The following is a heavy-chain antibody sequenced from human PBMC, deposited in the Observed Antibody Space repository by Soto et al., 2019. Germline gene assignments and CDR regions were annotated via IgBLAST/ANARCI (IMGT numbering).Heavy chain of an antibody. CDR3: AKRAVAGRNWYFDL. Sequence: EVQLLESGGGLVQPGGSLRLSCAASGFIFSTYTMSWVRQAPGKGMECVSAISGTGGSSSYTDSVKGRFTISRDNSKNTLSLQMDSLRAEDTARYYCAKRAVAGRNWYFDLWGRGTLVTVSS. D-gene: IGHD6-19*01. J-gene: IGHJ2*01. CDR1: GFIFSTYT. V-gene: IGHV3-23*01. CDR2: ISGTGGSS.